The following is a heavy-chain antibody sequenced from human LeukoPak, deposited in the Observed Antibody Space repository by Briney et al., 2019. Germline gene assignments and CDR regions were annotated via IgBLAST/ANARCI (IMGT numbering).Heavy chain of an antibody. J-gene: IGHJ4*02. CDR3: AREVAVTGTPSLDN. D-gene: IGHD6-19*01. CDR2: ISSSGSTI. V-gene: IGHV3-48*03. Sequence: GGSLRLSCAASGFTFSSYEMNWVRQAPGKGLEWVSYISSSGSTIYYADSVRGRFTLSRDNAKNSLYLQMNSLRVEDMAIYYCAREVAVTGTPSLDNWGQGTLVTVSS. CDR1: GFTFSSYE.